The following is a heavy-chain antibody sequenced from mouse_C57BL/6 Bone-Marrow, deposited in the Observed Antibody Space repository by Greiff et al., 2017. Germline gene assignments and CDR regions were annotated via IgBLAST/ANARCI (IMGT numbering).Heavy chain of an antibody. D-gene: IGHD2-1*01. Sequence: EVQLQQSGPGLVKPSQTVFLTCTVTGISITTGNYRWSWIRQFPGNKLEWIGYIYYSGTITYNPSLTSRTTITRDTPKNQFFLEMNSLTAEDTATYYCARFSYGNHWYCDVWGTGTTVTVSS. CDR2: IYYSGTI. CDR3: ARFSYGNHWYCDV. J-gene: IGHJ1*03. V-gene: IGHV3-5*01. CDR1: GISITTGNYR.